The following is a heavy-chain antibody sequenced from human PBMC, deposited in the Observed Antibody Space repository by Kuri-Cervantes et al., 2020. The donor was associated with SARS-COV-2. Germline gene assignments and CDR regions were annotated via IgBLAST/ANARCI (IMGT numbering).Heavy chain of an antibody. V-gene: IGHV3-21*04. J-gene: IGHJ4*02. CDR2: ISSSSSYI. CDR1: GFTFSSYS. D-gene: IGHD6-19*01. Sequence: GESLKISCAASGFTFSSYSMNWVRQAPGKGLEWVSSISSSSSYIYYADSVKGRFTISRDNSKNTLYLQMNSLRAEDTAVYYCAKDTEYSSGWYYFDYWGQGTLVTVSS. CDR3: AKDTEYSSGWYYFDY.